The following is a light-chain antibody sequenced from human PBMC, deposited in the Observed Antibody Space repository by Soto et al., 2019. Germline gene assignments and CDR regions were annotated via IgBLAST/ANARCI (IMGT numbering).Light chain of an antibody. CDR1: SSDVGG. CDR2: DVS. CDR3: SSYTSSSTRV. Sequence: QSVLTQPASXXXXXXXXXXXSCTGTSSDVGGVSWYQQHPGKAPKLMIYDVSNRPSGVSNRFSGSKSGNTASLTISGLQAEDEADYYCSSYTSSSTRVFGTGTKLTVL. V-gene: IGLV2-14*01. J-gene: IGLJ1*01.